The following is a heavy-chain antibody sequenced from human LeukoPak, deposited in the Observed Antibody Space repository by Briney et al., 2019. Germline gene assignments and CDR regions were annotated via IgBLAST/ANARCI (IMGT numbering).Heavy chain of an antibody. CDR3: ARTGGSQGGNY. Sequence: GGSLRLSCAASGFTFNNYWMTWVRLAPGKGLEWVANIKQDGSETYYVDSVKGRFTISRDNAKNSLYLQMNSLRAEDTAVYYCARTGGSQGGNYWGQGTLVTVSS. D-gene: IGHD1-26*01. CDR2: IKQDGSET. J-gene: IGHJ4*02. V-gene: IGHV3-7*03. CDR1: GFTFNNYW.